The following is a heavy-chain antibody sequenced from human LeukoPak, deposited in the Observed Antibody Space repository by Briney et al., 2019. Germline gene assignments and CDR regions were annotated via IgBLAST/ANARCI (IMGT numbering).Heavy chain of an antibody. D-gene: IGHD3-22*01. CDR1: GFTFSSYE. J-gene: IGHJ4*02. V-gene: IGHV3-48*03. Sequence: GGSLRLSCAASGFTFSSYELSWVRQAPGKGLEWVSYISSSGSTIYYADPVRGRFTISRDNAKNSLYLQMNSLRADDTAVYYCARVGYYDLGYWGQGTLVTVSS. CDR2: ISSSGSTI. CDR3: ARVGYYDLGY.